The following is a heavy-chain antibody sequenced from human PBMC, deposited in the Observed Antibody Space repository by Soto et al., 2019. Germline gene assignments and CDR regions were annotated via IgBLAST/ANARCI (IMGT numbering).Heavy chain of an antibody. D-gene: IGHD3-3*01. CDR3: ARGGLDDFWSGYLYYLDS. CDR1: GGSISSYY. Sequence: ETLSLTCTVSGGSISSYYWSWIRQPPGKGLELVGYIDNSGSTNYNPSLKSRVTILVDTSENQFSLKLSSVTAADTTVYYCARGGLDDFWSGYLYYLDSWGLGTLVTVSS. J-gene: IGHJ4*02. CDR2: IDNSGST. V-gene: IGHV4-59*01.